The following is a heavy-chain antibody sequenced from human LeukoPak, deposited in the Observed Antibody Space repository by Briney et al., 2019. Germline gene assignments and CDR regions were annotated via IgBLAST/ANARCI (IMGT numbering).Heavy chain of an antibody. Sequence: GGSLRLSCAASGFTFSSYSMNWVRQAPGKGLEWVSSISSSSSYIYYADSVKGRFTISRDNAKNSLYLQMNSLRAEDTAVYYCARDIITFGGVIANAFDIWGQGTMVTVSS. J-gene: IGHJ3*02. CDR2: ISSSSSYI. CDR3: ARDIITFGGVIANAFDI. D-gene: IGHD3-16*02. V-gene: IGHV3-21*01. CDR1: GFTFSSYS.